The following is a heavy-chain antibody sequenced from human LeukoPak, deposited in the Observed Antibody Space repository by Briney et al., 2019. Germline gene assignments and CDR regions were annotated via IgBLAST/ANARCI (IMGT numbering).Heavy chain of an antibody. V-gene: IGHV3-48*03. J-gene: IGHJ3*02. D-gene: IGHD4-11*01. CDR1: GFTFSSYE. Sequence: GGSLRLSCAASGFTFSSYEMNWVRQAPGKGLEWVSYISSSGSTIYYADSVKGRFTISRDNAKNSLYLQMNSLRAEDTAVYCCARDQTRGDAFDIWGQGTMVTVSS. CDR3: ARDQTRGDAFDI. CDR2: ISSSGSTI.